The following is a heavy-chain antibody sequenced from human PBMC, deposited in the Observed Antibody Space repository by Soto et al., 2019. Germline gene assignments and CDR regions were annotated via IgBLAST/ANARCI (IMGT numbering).Heavy chain of an antibody. CDR1: GGTFSSYA. J-gene: IGHJ4*02. CDR2: ISYDGSNK. V-gene: IGHV3-30-3*01. Sequence: QVQLVQSGAEVKKPGSSVKVSCKASGGTFSSYAMHWVRQAPGKGLEWVAVISYDGSNKYYADSVKGRFTISRDNSKNTLYLQMNSLRAEDTAVYYCADTYYDFWSGLGGQGTLVTVSS. CDR3: ADTYYDFWSGL. D-gene: IGHD3-3*01.